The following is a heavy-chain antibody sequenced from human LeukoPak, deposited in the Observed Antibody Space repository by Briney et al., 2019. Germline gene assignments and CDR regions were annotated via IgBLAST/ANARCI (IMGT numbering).Heavy chain of an antibody. V-gene: IGHV3-11*01. CDR3: ARQKRAFDY. J-gene: IGHJ4*02. Sequence: PGGSLRLSCAASGFNFSDYYMTWIRQAPGKGLEWLSYMSNNGYSKYYRDSVKGRFTISRDNAKNALYLEVTGLTVDDTAIYYCARQKRAFDYWGRGTLVTVST. CDR2: MSNNGYSK. CDR1: GFNFSDYY.